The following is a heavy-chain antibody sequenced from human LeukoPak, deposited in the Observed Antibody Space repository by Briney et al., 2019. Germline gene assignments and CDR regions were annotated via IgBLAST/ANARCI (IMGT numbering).Heavy chain of an antibody. CDR1: GFTFSSYD. J-gene: IGHJ6*03. Sequence: GGSLRLSCAAAGFTFSSYDMHWVRQPTGKGLELVSGIGPTGDTYYTGSVKGRFTISRETAKNSLYLQMNSLTAGDTAVYYCARAELLDYNYYMDVWGKGTTVTVSS. CDR3: ARAELLDYNYYMDV. D-gene: IGHD1-14*01. CDR2: IGPTGDT. V-gene: IGHV3-13*01.